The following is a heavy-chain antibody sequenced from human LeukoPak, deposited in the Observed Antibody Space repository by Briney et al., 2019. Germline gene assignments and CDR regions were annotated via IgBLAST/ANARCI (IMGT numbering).Heavy chain of an antibody. CDR2: ISDSGSST. CDR3: AKDRGSGSGTYTWGIFDC. V-gene: IGHV3-23*01. CDR1: GFTFSSHA. Sequence: GGSLRLSCAASGFTFSSHAMSWVRQAPGKGLEWVSGISDSGSSTVYADSVKGRFTISRDNSKDTLYLQMNILRAEDMAVYYCAKDRGSGSGTYTWGIFDCWGQGTLVAVSS. D-gene: IGHD3-10*01. J-gene: IGHJ4*02.